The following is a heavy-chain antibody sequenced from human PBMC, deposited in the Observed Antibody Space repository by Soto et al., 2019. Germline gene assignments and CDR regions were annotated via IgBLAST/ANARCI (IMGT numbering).Heavy chain of an antibody. V-gene: IGHV1-69*12. CDR3: ARDCGGDCYSGYWYFDL. CDR1: GGTFSSYA. Sequence: QVQLVQSGAEVKKPGSSVKVSCKASGGTFSSYAISWVRQAPGQGLEWMGGIIPIFGTANYAQKFQGRVTITADESTSTAYMELSSLRSEDTAVYYCARDCGGDCYSGYWYFDLWGRGTLVTVSS. J-gene: IGHJ2*01. D-gene: IGHD2-21*02. CDR2: IIPIFGTA.